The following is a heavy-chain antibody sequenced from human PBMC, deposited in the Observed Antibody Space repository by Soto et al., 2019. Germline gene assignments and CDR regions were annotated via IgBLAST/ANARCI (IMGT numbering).Heavy chain of an antibody. Sequence: APMKVFCKASGYNFSKYGISWVGQAPGQGLEWMGWISAYNGNTNYAQKLQGRVTMTTDTSTSTAYMELRSLRSDDTAVYYCARVRYSYGYSEPWGQGTLVTVS. J-gene: IGHJ4*02. CDR1: GYNFSKYG. CDR2: ISAYNGNT. D-gene: IGHD5-18*01. V-gene: IGHV1-18*04. CDR3: ARVRYSYGYSEP.